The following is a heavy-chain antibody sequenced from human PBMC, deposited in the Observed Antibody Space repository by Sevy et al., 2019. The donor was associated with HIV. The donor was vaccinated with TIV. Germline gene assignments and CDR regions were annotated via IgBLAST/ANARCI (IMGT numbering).Heavy chain of an antibody. J-gene: IGHJ6*02. Sequence: GGSLRLSCAASGFTFSSYSMNWVRQAPGKGLEWVSSISSSSSYIYYADSVKGRFTISRDNAKNSLYLQMNSLRAEDTAVYYWASVGYCSSTSCSQHYGMDVWGQGTTVTVSS. V-gene: IGHV3-21*01. CDR3: ASVGYCSSTSCSQHYGMDV. CDR2: ISSSSSYI. D-gene: IGHD2-2*01. CDR1: GFTFSSYS.